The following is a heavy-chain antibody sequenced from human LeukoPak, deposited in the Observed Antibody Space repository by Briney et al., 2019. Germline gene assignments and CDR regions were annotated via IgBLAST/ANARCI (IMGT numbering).Heavy chain of an antibody. V-gene: IGHV3-9*01. D-gene: IGHD3-22*01. CDR2: ISWNSGSI. Sequence: PGRSLRLSCAASGFTFDDYAMHWVRQAPGKGLEWVSGISWNSGSIGYADSVKGRVTISRDNAKNSLYLQMNSLRAEDTALYYCAKPTTMIVVEGYFQHWGQGTLVTVSS. J-gene: IGHJ1*01. CDR1: GFTFDDYA. CDR3: AKPTTMIVVEGYFQH.